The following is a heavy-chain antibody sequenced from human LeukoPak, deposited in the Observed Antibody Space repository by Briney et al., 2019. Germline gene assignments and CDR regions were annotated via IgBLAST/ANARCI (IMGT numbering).Heavy chain of an antibody. D-gene: IGHD3-10*02. CDR2: IYTSGST. Sequence: SQTLSPTCTVSGGSISSGSYYWSWIRQPAGKGLEWIGRIYTSGSTNYNPSLKSRVTISVDTSKNQFSLKLSSVTAADTAVYYCAREGLYSENWFDPWGQGTLVTVSS. CDR1: GGSISSGSYY. J-gene: IGHJ5*02. CDR3: AREGLYSENWFDP. V-gene: IGHV4-61*02.